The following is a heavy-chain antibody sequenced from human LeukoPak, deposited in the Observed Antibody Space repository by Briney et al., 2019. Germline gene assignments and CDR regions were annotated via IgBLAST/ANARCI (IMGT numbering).Heavy chain of an antibody. J-gene: IGHJ3*02. CDR2: ISSNGGST. D-gene: IGHD3-3*01. V-gene: IGHV3-64*01. CDR1: GFTFSSYA. CDR3: ARGTIYFGVVLPDDAFDI. Sequence: GGSLRLSGAASGFTFSSYAIHWVRQAPGKGLEYVSAISSNGGSTYYANSVKGRFTISRDNSKNTLYLQMGSLRAEDMAVYYCARGTIYFGVVLPDDAFDIWGQGTMVTVSS.